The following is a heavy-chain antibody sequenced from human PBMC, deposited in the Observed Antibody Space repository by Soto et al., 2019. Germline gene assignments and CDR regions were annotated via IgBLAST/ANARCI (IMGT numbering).Heavy chain of an antibody. Sequence: GGSLRLSCAASGFTFSSYAMHWVRQAPGKGLEWVAVISYDGSNKYYADSVKGRFTISRDNSKNTLYLQMNSLRAEDTAVYYCARGVVPVYYYYGMDVWGQGTTVTVYS. V-gene: IGHV3-30-3*01. CDR2: ISYDGSNK. CDR1: GFTFSSYA. D-gene: IGHD2-2*01. J-gene: IGHJ6*02. CDR3: ARGVVPVYYYYGMDV.